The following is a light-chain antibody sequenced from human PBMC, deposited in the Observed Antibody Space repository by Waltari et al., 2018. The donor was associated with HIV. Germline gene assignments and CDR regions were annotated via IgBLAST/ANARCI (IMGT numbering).Light chain of an antibody. CDR2: LNSDGSH. Sequence: QLVLTQSPSASASLGASVKLTCTLSSGHSSYAIAWHQQQPEKGPRFLMKLNSDGSHSKGDGIPDRFSGSSSGAERYLTISGLQSDDEAVYQCQTWATGIQVFGVGTKLTVL. J-gene: IGLJ3*02. V-gene: IGLV4-69*01. CDR3: QTWATGIQV. CDR1: SGHSSYA.